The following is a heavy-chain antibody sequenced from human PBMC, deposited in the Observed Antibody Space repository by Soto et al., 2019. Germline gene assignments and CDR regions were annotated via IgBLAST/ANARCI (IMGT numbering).Heavy chain of an antibody. CDR2: IDPSDSYT. D-gene: IGHD6-19*01. V-gene: IGHV5-10-1*01. Sequence: PGESLKISCKGSGYSFTSYWIGWVRQMPGKGLEWMGRIDPSDSYTNYSPSFQGHVTISADKSISTAYLQWSSLKASDTAMYYCARGAALAGKLDLWGQGTLVTVSS. J-gene: IGHJ4*02. CDR3: ARGAALAGKLDL. CDR1: GYSFTSYW.